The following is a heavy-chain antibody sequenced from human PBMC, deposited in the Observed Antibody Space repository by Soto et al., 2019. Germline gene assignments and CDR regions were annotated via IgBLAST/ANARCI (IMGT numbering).Heavy chain of an antibody. V-gene: IGHV3-23*01. D-gene: IGHD6-19*01. CDR2: IGASGGSA. CDR3: VREGRGCFDF. J-gene: IGHJ3*01. CDR1: GFTFSNYA. Sequence: DVQILESGGDLVQPGGSRRLSCAASGFTFSNYAMNWVRQAPGKGLEWVSVIGASGGSAYYADSVQGRFTISRDNSKNTLYLQMNSLRAEDTAIYYCVREGRGCFDFWGRGTMVTVSS.